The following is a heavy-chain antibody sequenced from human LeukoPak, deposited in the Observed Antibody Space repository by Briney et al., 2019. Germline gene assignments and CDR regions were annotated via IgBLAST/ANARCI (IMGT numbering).Heavy chain of an antibody. CDR3: TTEGSQAYYYGSGSYYSVGSFDY. CDR1: GFTFSNAW. Sequence: PGGSLRLFCAASGFTFSNAWMSWVRQATGKGLEWVGRIKSKTDGGTTDYAAPVKGRFTISRDDSKNTLYLQMNSLKTEDTAVYYCTTEGSQAYYYGSGSYYSVGSFDYWGQGTLVTVSS. J-gene: IGHJ4*02. D-gene: IGHD3-10*01. V-gene: IGHV3-15*01. CDR2: IKSKTDGGTT.